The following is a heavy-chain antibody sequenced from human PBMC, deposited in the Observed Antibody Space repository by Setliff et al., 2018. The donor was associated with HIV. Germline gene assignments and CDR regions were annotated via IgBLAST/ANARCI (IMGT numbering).Heavy chain of an antibody. CDR1: GYTFTGYY. V-gene: IGHV1-69*10. CDR3: ALDLPGPAITSGWMKNWSDP. D-gene: IGHD6-19*01. J-gene: IGHJ5*02. Sequence: SVKVSCKASGYTFTGYYMHWVRQAPGQGLEWMGGIIPILGIANYAQKFQGRVTITADKSTSTAYMELSSLRSEDTALYYCALDLPGPAITSGWMKNWSDPWGQGTLVTVSS. CDR2: IIPILGIA.